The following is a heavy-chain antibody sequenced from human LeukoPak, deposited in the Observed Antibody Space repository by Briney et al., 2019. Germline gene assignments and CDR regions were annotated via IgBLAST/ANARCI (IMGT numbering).Heavy chain of an antibody. CDR3: ARALLTHNSSHLYYYYGMDV. Sequence: PSQTLSLTCAVSGGSISSGGYSWSWIRQPPGKGLEWIGYIYHSGSTYYNPSLKSRVTISVDRSKNQFSLKLGSVTAADTAVYYCARALLTHNSSHLYYYYGMDVWGQGTTVTVSS. D-gene: IGHD1-1*01. V-gene: IGHV4-30-2*01. CDR2: IYHSGST. CDR1: GGSISSGGYS. J-gene: IGHJ6*02.